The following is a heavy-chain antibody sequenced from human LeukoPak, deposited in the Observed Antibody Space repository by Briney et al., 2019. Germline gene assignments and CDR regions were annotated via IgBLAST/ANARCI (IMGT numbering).Heavy chain of an antibody. J-gene: IGHJ3*02. CDR3: ATSQTTSGRYGNAFDI. CDR1: GFTFSSYL. V-gene: IGHV3-7*01. CDR2: IKQDGGEK. Sequence: GGSLRLSCAASGFTFSSYLMSWVRQAPGKGLGWVANIKQDGGEKYYVDSVKGRFTISRDNAKNSLYLQMNSLRAEDTAVYYCATSQTTSGRYGNAFDIWGQGTMVTVSS. D-gene: IGHD6-19*01.